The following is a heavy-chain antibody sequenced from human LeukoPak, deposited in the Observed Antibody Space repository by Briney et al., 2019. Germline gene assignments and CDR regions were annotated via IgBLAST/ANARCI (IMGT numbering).Heavy chain of an antibody. CDR3: AKERGSGWYYFDY. V-gene: IGHV3-23*01. D-gene: IGHD6-19*01. CDR1: EFTFSSYA. J-gene: IGHJ4*02. CDR2: ISGSGGYT. Sequence: SGGSLRLSCATSEFTFSSYAMSWVRQAPGKGLEWVSGISGSGGYTYYADSVKGRFTISRDNSKNTPYLQMNSLRAEDTATYYCAKERGSGWYYFDYWGQGTLVTVSS.